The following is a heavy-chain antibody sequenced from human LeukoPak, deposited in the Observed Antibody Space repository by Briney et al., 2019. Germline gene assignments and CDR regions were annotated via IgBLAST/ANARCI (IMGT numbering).Heavy chain of an antibody. CDR1: GGSISNYY. Sequence: SETLSLTCTVSGGSISNYYWSWIRQPPGKGLEWIGYIYYSGSTNYNPSLKSRVTISVDTSKNQFSLKLSSVTAADTAVYYCARADGDYPYYFDYWGQGTLVTVSS. CDR2: IYYSGST. V-gene: IGHV4-59*01. CDR3: ARADGDYPYYFDY. J-gene: IGHJ4*02. D-gene: IGHD4-17*01.